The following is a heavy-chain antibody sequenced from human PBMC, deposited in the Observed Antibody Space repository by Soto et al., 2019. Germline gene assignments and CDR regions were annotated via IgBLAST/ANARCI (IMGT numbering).Heavy chain of an antibody. Sequence: QVQLQESGPGLVKPSQTLSLTCTVSGGSISSGGYYWSWIRQHPGKGLEWIGYIYYSGRTYCNPSLKSRVTISVDTSKNQFSLKLSSVTAADTAVYYCARDLALFFAFDIWGQGTMVTVSS. D-gene: IGHD3-3*01. J-gene: IGHJ3*02. V-gene: IGHV4-31*03. CDR1: GGSISSGGYY. CDR3: ARDLALFFAFDI. CDR2: IYYSGRT.